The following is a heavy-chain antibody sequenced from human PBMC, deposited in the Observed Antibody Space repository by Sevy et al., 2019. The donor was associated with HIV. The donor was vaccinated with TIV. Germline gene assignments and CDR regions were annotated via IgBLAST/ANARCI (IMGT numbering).Heavy chain of an antibody. Sequence: GGSLRLSCAASGFTFSDYYMSWIRQAPGKGLEWVSYISSSSSYTNYADSVKGRFTISRDNAKNSLYLQMKSLRAEDTAVYYCARDGDCSSTSCYDLDYYYYGMDVWGQGTTVTVSS. CDR1: GFTFSDYY. D-gene: IGHD2-2*01. V-gene: IGHV3-11*06. J-gene: IGHJ6*02. CDR2: ISSSSSYT. CDR3: ARDGDCSSTSCYDLDYYYYGMDV.